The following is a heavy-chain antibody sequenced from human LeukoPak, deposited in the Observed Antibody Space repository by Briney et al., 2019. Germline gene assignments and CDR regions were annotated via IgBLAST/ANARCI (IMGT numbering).Heavy chain of an antibody. CDR3: ASSPLGYCSSTSCSEPTIYYYGMDV. D-gene: IGHD2-2*01. Sequence: SQTLSFTCAVSGGSISSGGYSWSWIRQPPGKGLEWIGYIYHSGSTYYNPSLKSRVTISVDRSKNQFSLKLSSVTAADTAVYYCASSPLGYCSSTSCSEPTIYYYGMDVWGKGTTVTVSS. CDR2: IYHSGST. CDR1: GGSISSGGYS. V-gene: IGHV4-30-2*01. J-gene: IGHJ6*04.